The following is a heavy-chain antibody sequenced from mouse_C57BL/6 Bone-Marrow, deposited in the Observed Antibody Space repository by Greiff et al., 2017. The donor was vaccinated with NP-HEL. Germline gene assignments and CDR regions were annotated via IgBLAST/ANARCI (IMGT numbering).Heavy chain of an antibody. CDR3: ARHYDSF. V-gene: IGHV1-59*01. CDR2: IDPSDSYT. J-gene: IGHJ2*01. Sequence: QVQLQQPGAELVRPGTSVKLSCKASGYTFTSYWMHWVKQRPGQGLEWIGVIDPSDSYTNYNQKFKGKATLTVDTSSSTAYMQLSSLTSEDSAVYYSARHYDSFWGQGTTLTVSS. D-gene: IGHD2-4*01. CDR1: GYTFTSYW.